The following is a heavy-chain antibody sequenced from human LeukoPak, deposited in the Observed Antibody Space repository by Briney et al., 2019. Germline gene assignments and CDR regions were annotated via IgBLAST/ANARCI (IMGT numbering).Heavy chain of an antibody. V-gene: IGHV4-38-2*01. Sequence: SETLSLTCAVYDGSFSGYYWGWIRQPPGKGLEWIGSIYHSGSTYYNPSLKSRVTISVDTSKNQFSLKLSSVTAADTAVYYCARRPPSGYSSRAFDIWGQGTMVTVSS. CDR2: IYHSGST. CDR3: ARRPPSGYSSRAFDI. D-gene: IGHD6-13*01. J-gene: IGHJ3*02. CDR1: DGSFSGYY.